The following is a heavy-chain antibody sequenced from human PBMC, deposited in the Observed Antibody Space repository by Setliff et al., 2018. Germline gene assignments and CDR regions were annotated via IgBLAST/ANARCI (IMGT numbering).Heavy chain of an antibody. CDR1: GYTFISYD. D-gene: IGHD3-9*01. CDR2: VGAYNGNT. J-gene: IGHJ3*02. CDR3: ARGEAGYYEAFDI. Sequence: GASVKVSCKASGYTFISYDINWVRQAPGQGLEWMGWVGAYNGNTKYAQKFQGRVTLTTETSANTAYMELRSLRSDDTAVYYCARGEAGYYEAFDIRGQGTMVTVSS. V-gene: IGHV1-18*01.